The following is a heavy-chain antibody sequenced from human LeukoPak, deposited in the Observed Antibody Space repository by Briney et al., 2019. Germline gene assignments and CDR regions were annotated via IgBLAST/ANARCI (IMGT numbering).Heavy chain of an antibody. Sequence: KPSETLSLTCTVSGGSISTYYWSWIRQAPGKGLEWIGYVYYTGSTNSNPSLKSRVTISVDTSKNQVSLKLTSVTAADTAVYYCARGDRDPSRPDYWGQGTLVTASS. CDR3: ARGDRDPSRPDY. J-gene: IGHJ4*02. CDR2: VYYTGST. D-gene: IGHD1-26*01. CDR1: GGSISTYY. V-gene: IGHV4-59*01.